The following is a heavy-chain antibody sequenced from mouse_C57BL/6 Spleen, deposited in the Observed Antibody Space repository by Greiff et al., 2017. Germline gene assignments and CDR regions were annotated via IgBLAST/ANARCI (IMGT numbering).Heavy chain of an antibody. V-gene: IGHV1-61*01. J-gene: IGHJ3*01. CDR1: GYTFTSSW. D-gene: IGHD2-4*01. CDR3: ARGITTVPFAY. CDR2: IYPSDSET. Sequence: QVQLQQPGAELVRPGSSVKLSCKASGYTFTSSWMDWVKQRPGQGLEWIGNIYPSDSETHYNQKFKDKATLTVDKSSSTAYMQLSSMTSEDSAVDYCARGITTVPFAYWGQGTLVTVSA.